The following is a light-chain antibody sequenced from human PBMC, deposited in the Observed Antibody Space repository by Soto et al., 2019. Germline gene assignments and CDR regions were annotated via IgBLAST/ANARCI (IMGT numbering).Light chain of an antibody. J-gene: IGKJ3*01. CDR3: QQSYNSPFN. CDR2: AAS. CDR1: QNISNY. Sequence: DIQMTQSPSSLSASVGDRVTITCRASQNISNYLNWYQQKPGKAPKLLIYAASSLQSGVPSRFSGSGSGADFTLTFSSLQPEDFATYYCQQSYNSPFNFGPGTKVDIK. V-gene: IGKV1-39*01.